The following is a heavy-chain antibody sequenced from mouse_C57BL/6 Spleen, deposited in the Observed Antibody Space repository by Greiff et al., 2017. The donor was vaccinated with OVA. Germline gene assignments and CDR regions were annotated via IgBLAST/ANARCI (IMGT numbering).Heavy chain of an antibody. D-gene: IGHD4-1*01. V-gene: IGHV1-81*01. CDR2: IYPRSGNT. CDR1: GYTFTSYG. CDR3: AKLEEENYAMDY. J-gene: IGHJ4*01. Sequence: QVQLKESGAELARPGASVKLSCTASGYTFTSYGISWVKQRTGQGLEWIGEIYPRSGNTYYNEKFKGKATLTADKSSSTAYMELRSLTSEDSAVYFCAKLEEENYAMDYWGQGTSVTVSS.